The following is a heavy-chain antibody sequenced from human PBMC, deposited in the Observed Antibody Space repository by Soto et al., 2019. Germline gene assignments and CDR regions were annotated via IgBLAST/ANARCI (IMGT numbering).Heavy chain of an antibody. J-gene: IGHJ3*02. Sequence: GGSLRLSCAASGSIFRGYGMHWVRQAPGKGLEWVATIKHDGSEKYYVDSVKGRFIISRDNAKNSVFLQMNGLRVEDTAVYFCARAMGTDGWSNHPFDIWGQGTMVTVSS. V-gene: IGHV3-7*04. CDR3: ARAMGTDGWSNHPFDI. D-gene: IGHD6-19*01. CDR2: IKHDGSEK. CDR1: GSIFRGYG.